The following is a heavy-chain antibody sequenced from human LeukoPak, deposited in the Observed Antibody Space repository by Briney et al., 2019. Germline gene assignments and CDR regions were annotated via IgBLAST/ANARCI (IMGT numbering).Heavy chain of an antibody. J-gene: IGHJ6*03. CDR1: GFTFSSYG. V-gene: IGHV3-30*02. CDR3: ARSSIAAAGYYYYYMDV. Sequence: GGSLRLSCAASGFTFSSYGMHWVRQAPGKGLEWVAFIRYDGSNKYYADSVKGRFTISRDNSKNTLYLQMNSLRAEDTAVCYCARSSIAAAGYYYYYMDVWGKGTTVTISS. CDR2: IRYDGSNK. D-gene: IGHD6-13*01.